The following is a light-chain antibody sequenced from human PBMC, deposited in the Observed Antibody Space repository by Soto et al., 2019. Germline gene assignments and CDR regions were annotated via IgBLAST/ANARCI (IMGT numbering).Light chain of an antibody. Sequence: DIQMTQSPSTLSGSVGDRFTITCGASQTISSWLAWYQRKPGKAPKLLIYKASTLKSGVPSRFSGSGSGTEFTLTISSLQPDDFATYYCQHYNSYSEAFGQGTKVDIK. J-gene: IGKJ1*01. V-gene: IGKV1-5*03. CDR1: QTISSW. CDR3: QHYNSYSEA. CDR2: KAS.